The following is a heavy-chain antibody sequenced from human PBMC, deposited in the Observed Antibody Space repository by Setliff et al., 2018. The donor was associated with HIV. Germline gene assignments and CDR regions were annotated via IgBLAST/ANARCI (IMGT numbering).Heavy chain of an antibody. CDR1: DSGTYY. CDR3: ARAPGPYGDYNWFDP. D-gene: IGHD4-17*01. J-gene: IGHJ5*02. V-gene: IGHV4-4*09. Sequence: PSETLSLTCTVSDSGTYYWSWIRQPAGKGLEWIGYIYNSGSTYYEPSLRGRVTISIDRSKNQFSLKLNSVTAADTAVYYCARAPGPYGDYNWFDPWGQGALVTVSS. CDR2: IYNSGST.